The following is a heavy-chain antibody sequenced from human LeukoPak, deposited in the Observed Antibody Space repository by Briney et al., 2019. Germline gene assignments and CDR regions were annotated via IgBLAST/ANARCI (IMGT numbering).Heavy chain of an antibody. CDR1: GGSISSYY. CDR2: IYYSGST. CDR3: ARDPNGTDGYNSFFDI. V-gene: IGHV4-59*01. D-gene: IGHD5-24*01. J-gene: IGHJ3*02. Sequence: PSETLSLTCTVSGGSISSYYWSWIRQPPGKGLEWIGYIYYSGSTNYNPSLKSRVTISVDTSKNQFSLKLSSVTAADTAVYYCARDPNGTDGYNSFFDIWGQGTMVTVSS.